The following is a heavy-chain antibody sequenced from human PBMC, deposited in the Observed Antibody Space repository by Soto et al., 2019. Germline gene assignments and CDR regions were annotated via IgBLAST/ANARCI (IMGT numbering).Heavy chain of an antibody. CDR1: GFTFSSYG. Sequence: GGSLRLSCAASGFTFSSYGMHWVRQAPGKGLEWVGVIWYDGSNKYDADSAKGRFTISRDNFKNTLYLKMNTLRAEDLAVYDAARFCVELRYFDCPLQDASFDSFDIWGQGTMVTVSS. D-gene: IGHD3-9*01. CDR3: ARFCVELRYFDCPLQDASFDSFDI. J-gene: IGHJ3*02. CDR2: IWYDGSNK. V-gene: IGHV3-33*01.